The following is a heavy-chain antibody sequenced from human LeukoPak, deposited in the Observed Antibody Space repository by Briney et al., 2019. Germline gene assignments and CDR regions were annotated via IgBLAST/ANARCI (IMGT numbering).Heavy chain of an antibody. D-gene: IGHD1-1*01. V-gene: IGHV3-15*01. CDR2: IKRKAEGGTT. CDR3: TTATSTTASWS. CDR1: GFTFSNIW. J-gene: IGHJ5*02. Sequence: PGGSLRLSCAASGFTFSNIWMTWVRQAPGKGLEWVGRIKRKAEGGTTDYAAPVRGRFTTSRDDSKTTLYPQMNSLKAEDTAVYYCTTATSTTASWSWGQGTLVTVSS.